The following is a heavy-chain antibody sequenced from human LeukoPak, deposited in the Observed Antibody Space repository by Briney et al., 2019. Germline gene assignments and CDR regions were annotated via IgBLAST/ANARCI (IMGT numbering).Heavy chain of an antibody. J-gene: IGHJ5*02. Sequence: SEALSLTCAVSGGSISSSNYYWGWVRQPPGQGLEWIGSIYYSGNTYYNPSLKSRVTISVDTSKNQFSLKLSSVTATDTAVYYCARRRAGRDWFDPWGQGTLVTVSS. V-gene: IGHV4-39*01. CDR1: GGSISSSNYY. D-gene: IGHD6-19*01. CDR2: IYYSGNT. CDR3: ARRRAGRDWFDP.